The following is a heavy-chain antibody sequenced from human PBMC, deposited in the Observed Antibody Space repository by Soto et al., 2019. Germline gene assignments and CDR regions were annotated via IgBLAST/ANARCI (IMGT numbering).Heavy chain of an antibody. D-gene: IGHD3-10*01. V-gene: IGHV3-23*01. CDR2: VSGSGDAT. CDR1: GFSFGNYA. J-gene: IGHJ4*02. CDR3: AKENHGSGSDC. Sequence: EEQLLESGGGLVQPGGSLRLSCAASGFSFGNYAMSWVRQAPGKGLEWVSAVSGSGDATYYADSVKGRFTTSRDNSKNTRYLQMNSLRAEDTALYYVAKENHGSGSDCWGQGTLVTVSS.